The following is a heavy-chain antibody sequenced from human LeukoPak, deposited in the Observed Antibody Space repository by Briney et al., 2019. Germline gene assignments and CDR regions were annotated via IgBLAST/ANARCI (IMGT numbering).Heavy chain of an antibody. D-gene: IGHD6-19*01. CDR3: AHIRSDCGWSIFDL. Sequence: SETLSLTCTVSGGSVSSGSYYWRWIRQPPGKGLEWIGYIYYSGSTNYNPSLKSRVTISVDTSKNQFSLKLNSMTAADTAVYYCAHIRSDCGWSIFDLWGRGTLVTVSS. V-gene: IGHV4-61*01. CDR1: GGSVSSGSYY. CDR2: IYYSGST. J-gene: IGHJ2*01.